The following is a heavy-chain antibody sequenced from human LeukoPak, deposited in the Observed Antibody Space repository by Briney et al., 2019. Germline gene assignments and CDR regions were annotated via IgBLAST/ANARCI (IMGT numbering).Heavy chain of an antibody. V-gene: IGHV4-31*02. CDR1: CW. Sequence: CWWSWNQKKPGKGLEWIGYIYYSGSTYYNPSLKSRVTISVDTSKNQFSLKLSSVTAADTAVYYCARSSSTSSLSVWFDPWGQGTLVTVSS. J-gene: IGHJ5*02. CDR2: IYYSGST. CDR3: ARSSSTSSLSVWFDP. D-gene: IGHD2-2*01.